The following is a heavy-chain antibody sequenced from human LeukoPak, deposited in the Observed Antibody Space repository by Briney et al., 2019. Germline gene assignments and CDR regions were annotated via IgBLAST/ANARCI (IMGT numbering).Heavy chain of an antibody. Sequence: GESLKISCKGSGYRFTSYWIGWVRQMPGKGLEWMGFIYPGDSDTRYSPSFQGQVTISADKSMSTAYLQWSSLKASDTAMYYCARASRDGYNQNFDHWGQGTLVTVSS. V-gene: IGHV5-51*01. CDR2: IYPGDSDT. CDR1: GYRFTSYW. CDR3: ARASRDGYNQNFDH. D-gene: IGHD5-24*01. J-gene: IGHJ4*02.